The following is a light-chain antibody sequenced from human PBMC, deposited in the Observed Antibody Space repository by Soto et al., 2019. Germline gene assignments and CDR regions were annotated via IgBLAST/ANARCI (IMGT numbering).Light chain of an antibody. CDR1: QSVSNSY. J-gene: IGKJ1*01. CDR3: HQYGSSSGT. CDR2: GAS. Sequence: IVLTQSPGTMSLSPGERATLSCRASQSVSNSYLAWYQQKPGQVPSRVIYGASTRATGIPERFSGSGSGTDFTLTISRLEPEDFAVYYCHQYGSSSGTFGQGTKVEIK. V-gene: IGKV3-20*01.